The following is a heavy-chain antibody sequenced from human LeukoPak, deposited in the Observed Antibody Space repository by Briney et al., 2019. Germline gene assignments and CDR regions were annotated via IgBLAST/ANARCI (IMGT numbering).Heavy chain of an antibody. J-gene: IGHJ3*02. D-gene: IGHD2-2*01. CDR2: ISSSGSTI. CDR3: ARGALLGLGTFDI. CDR1: GFTFSSYE. V-gene: IGHV3-48*03. Sequence: AGGSLRLSCAASGFTFSSYEMNWVRQAPGKGLEWVSYISSSGSTIYYADSVKGRFTISRDNAKNSLYLQMNSLRAEDTALYYCARGALLGLGTFDIWGRGTLVTVSS.